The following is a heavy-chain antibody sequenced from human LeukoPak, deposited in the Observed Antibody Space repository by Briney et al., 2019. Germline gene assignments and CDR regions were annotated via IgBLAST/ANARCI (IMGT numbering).Heavy chain of an antibody. Sequence: GGSLRLSCAASGFTVSSNYMSWVRQAPGKGLVWVSRITSDGSTTSYADSVKGRFTISRDNAKNTLYLQMNSLRVEDTAVYYCARGNSHAFDIWGQGTMVTVSS. J-gene: IGHJ3*02. CDR2: ITSDGSTT. CDR3: ARGNSHAFDI. D-gene: IGHD3-10*01. V-gene: IGHV3-74*01. CDR1: GFTVSSNY.